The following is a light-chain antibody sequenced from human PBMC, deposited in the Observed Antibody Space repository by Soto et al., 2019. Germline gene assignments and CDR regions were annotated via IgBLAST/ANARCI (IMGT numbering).Light chain of an antibody. J-gene: IGLJ1*01. CDR3: QSFDSSLRAYV. V-gene: IGLV1-40*01. CDR1: SSNFGAGYE. CDR2: NNL. Sequence: QSVLTQPPSVSGAPGQRVTISCTGSSSNFGAGYEVHWYKQLPGAAPTLVIFNNLNRPSGVPERFSGSKSGTSASLVISGLQAEDEADDYCQSFDSSLRAYVFGSGTKLTVL.